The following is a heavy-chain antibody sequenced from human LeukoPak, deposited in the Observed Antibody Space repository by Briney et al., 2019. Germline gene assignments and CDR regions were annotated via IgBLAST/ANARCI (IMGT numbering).Heavy chain of an antibody. CDR1: GFTFSSYA. J-gene: IGHJ4*02. CDR2: ISGSGGST. Sequence: PGASLRLSCAASGFTFSSYAMSWVRQAPGKGLEWVSAISGSGGSTYYADSVKGRFTISRDNSKNTLYLQMNSLRAEDTAVYYCAKETRNIPEWLLSYWGQGTLVTVSS. CDR3: AKETRNIPEWLLSY. D-gene: IGHD3-3*01. V-gene: IGHV3-23*01.